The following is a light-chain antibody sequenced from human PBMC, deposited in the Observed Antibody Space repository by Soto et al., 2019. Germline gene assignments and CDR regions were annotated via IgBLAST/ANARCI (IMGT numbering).Light chain of an antibody. CDR1: SSDVGLYDY. CDR2: AVS. J-gene: IGLJ1*01. V-gene: IGLV2-14*01. CDR3: SSYTSDSSYV. Sequence: QSALTQPASVSGSPGQSITISCTGTSSDVGLYDYVSWYQQHPGKAPQLMIYAVSNRLSGVSNRFSASKSGNTASLFISGLQAEDEADYYCSSYTSDSSYVFGSGTKVTVL.